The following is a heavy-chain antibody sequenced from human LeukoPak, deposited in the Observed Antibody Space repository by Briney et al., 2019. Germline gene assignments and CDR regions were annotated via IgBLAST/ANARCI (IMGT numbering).Heavy chain of an antibody. CDR3: ARHLGGDRTSGYYNY. D-gene: IGHD3-3*01. J-gene: IGHJ4*02. CDR2: IYPGDSDT. CDR1: GYSFTYSL. Sequence: GEPLKTSCKAFGYSFTYSLFPWVRKLPGKGLGWMGTIYPGDSDTKYSPSFQGQVTISADKSTNTAYLQWSSLEASDTAMYYCARHLGGDRTSGYYNYWGQGTLVTVSS. V-gene: IGHV5-51*01.